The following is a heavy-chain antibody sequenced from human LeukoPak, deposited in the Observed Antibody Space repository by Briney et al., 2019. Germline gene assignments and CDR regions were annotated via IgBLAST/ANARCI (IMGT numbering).Heavy chain of an antibody. V-gene: IGHV3-33*01. D-gene: IGHD6-6*01. CDR3: TRGEYRSSSGFDY. Sequence: GGSLRLSCAASGFTFSSYGMHWVRHAPGEGLEWVAVIWYDGSKKYYADSVKGRFTISRDNSKNTLYLQMNSLRAEDTAVYYCTRGEYRSSSGFDYWGQGTLVTVSS. CDR1: GFTFSSYG. J-gene: IGHJ4*02. CDR2: IWYDGSKK.